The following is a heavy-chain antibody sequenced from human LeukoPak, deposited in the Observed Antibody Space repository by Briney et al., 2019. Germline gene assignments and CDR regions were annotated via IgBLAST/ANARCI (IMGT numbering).Heavy chain of an antibody. Sequence: GGSLRLSCAASGFTFSSYGMHWVRQAPGKGLEWVAFIRYDGSNKYYADSVKGRFTISRDNSKNTLYLQMSSLRAEDTAVYYCAKGVTIVVSPYFDYWGQGTLVTVSS. CDR1: GFTFSSYG. CDR2: IRYDGSNK. D-gene: IGHD3-22*01. J-gene: IGHJ4*02. CDR3: AKGVTIVVSPYFDY. V-gene: IGHV3-30*02.